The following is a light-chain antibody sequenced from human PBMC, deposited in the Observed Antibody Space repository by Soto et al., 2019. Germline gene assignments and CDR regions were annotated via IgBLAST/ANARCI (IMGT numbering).Light chain of an antibody. CDR3: SSYTSSSTPWV. CDR1: SSDVGGYNY. Sequence: QSALTQPASVSGSPGQSITMSCTGTSSDVGGYNYVSWYQQHPGKAPKLMIYEVSNRPSGVSNRFSGSKSGNTASLTISGLQAEDEADYYCSSYTSSSTPWVFGGGTKVTVL. J-gene: IGLJ3*02. CDR2: EVS. V-gene: IGLV2-14*01.